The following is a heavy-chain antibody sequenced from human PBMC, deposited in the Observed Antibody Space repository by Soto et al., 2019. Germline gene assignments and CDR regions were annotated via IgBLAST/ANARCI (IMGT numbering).Heavy chain of an antibody. CDR2: INHSGST. CDR3: ARGKDYVWGT. Sequence: SETLSLTCAVSGGSISSGGYSWSWIRQPPGKGLEWIAEINHSGSTGYNPSLKSRVTISVDPSKNQFSLNLRSVTAADTAVYYCARGKDYVWGTLGQGKLVTVSS. V-gene: IGHV4-30-2*01. D-gene: IGHD3-16*01. J-gene: IGHJ5*02. CDR1: GGSISSGGYS.